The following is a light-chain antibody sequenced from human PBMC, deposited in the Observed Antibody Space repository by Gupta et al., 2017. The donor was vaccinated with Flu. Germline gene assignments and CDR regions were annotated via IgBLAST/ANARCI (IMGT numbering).Light chain of an antibody. CDR2: KAS. CDR1: QSISSW. CDR3: QQYNSYSST. V-gene: IGKV1-5*03. J-gene: IGKJ1*01. Sequence: DIQMTQSPSTLSASVGDRVTITCRASQSISSWLAWYQQKPGKAPKLLIYKASSLESGVPSRFSGSGSGTXFTLTIXSLQPDDFATYYCQQYNSYSSTFGXGTKVEIK.